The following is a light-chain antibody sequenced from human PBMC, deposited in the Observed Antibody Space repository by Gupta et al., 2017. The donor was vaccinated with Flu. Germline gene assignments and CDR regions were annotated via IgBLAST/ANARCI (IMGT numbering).Light chain of an antibody. J-gene: IGLJ2*01. CDR1: SGNIANNY. CDR3: QSYDRDSVI. V-gene: IGLV6-57*01. CDR2: EDS. Sequence: FMLTQPHSVSESPGKTVTISCTRSSGNIANNYVQWYQQRPGSSPTTVIFEDSHRPSGISDRFSGSITSTDSAALTISRLQAEDEADYFCQSYDRDSVIFGGGTKLTVL.